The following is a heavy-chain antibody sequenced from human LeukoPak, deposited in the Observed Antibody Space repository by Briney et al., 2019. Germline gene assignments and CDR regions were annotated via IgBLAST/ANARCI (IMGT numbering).Heavy chain of an antibody. V-gene: IGHV4-30-4*01. CDR3: ASTFYDISGSLGGDAFDI. Sequence: PSETLSLTCTVSGGSITSADYYWSWIRQPPGKGLEWIGYIYYSGSTYCNPSLKSRVTISVDSSKNHFSLKLSSVTAADTAVYYCASTFYDISGSLGGDAFDIWGQGTMVTVSS. CDR1: GGSITSADYY. CDR2: IYYSGST. J-gene: IGHJ3*02. D-gene: IGHD3-22*01.